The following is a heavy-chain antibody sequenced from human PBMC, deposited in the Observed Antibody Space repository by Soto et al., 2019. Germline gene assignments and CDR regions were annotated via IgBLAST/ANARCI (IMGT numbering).Heavy chain of an antibody. V-gene: IGHV1-18*01. CDR2: ISAYNGNT. D-gene: IGHD4-17*01. Sequence: GESLKISCKASGYTFTSYGISWVRQAPGQGLEWMGWISAYNGNTNYAQKLQGRVTMTTDTSTSTAYMELRSLRSDDTAVYYCARDFPPLRGALIYGDSTAYYYYGMDVWGQGTTVTVSS. CDR1: GYTFTSYG. J-gene: IGHJ6*02. CDR3: ARDFPPLRGALIYGDSTAYYYYGMDV.